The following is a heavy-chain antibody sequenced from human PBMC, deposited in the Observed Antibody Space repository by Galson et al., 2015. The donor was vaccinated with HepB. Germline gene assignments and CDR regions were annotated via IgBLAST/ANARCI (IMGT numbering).Heavy chain of an antibody. CDR2: ISGHAEKI. D-gene: IGHD3-3*01. Sequence: SLRLSCAASGFAFGSHTMIWVRQAPGRGLECVSAISGHAEKIYYAESLKGRFTISRDNSKSTVYLQISGLRVDDTAVYYCVKDSHYDFWQGSLFELWGQEPRSPSPQ. CDR3: VKDSHYDFWQGSLFEL. J-gene: IGHJ4*02. CDR1: GFAFGSHT. V-gene: IGHV3-23*01.